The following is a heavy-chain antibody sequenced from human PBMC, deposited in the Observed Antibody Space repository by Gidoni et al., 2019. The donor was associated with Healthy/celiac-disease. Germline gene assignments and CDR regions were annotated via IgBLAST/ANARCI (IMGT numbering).Heavy chain of an antibody. CDR1: GFNFSSYS. CDR2: ISSSSSYI. D-gene: IGHD3-22*01. V-gene: IGHV3-21*01. Sequence: EVQLVESGGGLVKPGGPLRLSCAASGFNFSSYSMNWVRQAPGKGLEWVSSISSSSSYIYYADSVKGRFTISRDNAKNSLYLQMNSLRAEDTAVYYCARDSGRYDSSGPEGYWGQGTLVTVSS. CDR3: ARDSGRYDSSGPEGY. J-gene: IGHJ4*02.